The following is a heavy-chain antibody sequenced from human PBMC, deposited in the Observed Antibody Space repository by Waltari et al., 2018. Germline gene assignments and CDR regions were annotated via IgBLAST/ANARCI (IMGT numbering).Heavy chain of an antibody. CDR3: ARTHYYDSSGYYYYYMDV. CDR1: GGTFSSYA. J-gene: IGHJ6*03. Sequence: QVQLVQSGAEVKKPGSSVKVSCKASGGTFSSYAISWVRQAPGQGLEWMGGFIPIFGTANYAQKFQGRVTITTDESTSTAYMELSSLRSEDTAVYYCARTHYYDSSGYYYYYMDVWGKGTTVTVSS. D-gene: IGHD3-22*01. V-gene: IGHV1-69*05. CDR2: FIPIFGTA.